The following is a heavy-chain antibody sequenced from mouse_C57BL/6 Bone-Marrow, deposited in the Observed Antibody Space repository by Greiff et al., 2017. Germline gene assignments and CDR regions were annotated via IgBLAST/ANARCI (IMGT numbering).Heavy chain of an antibody. CDR3: AREEDGYDGFAY. D-gene: IGHD2-2*01. Sequence: QVQLQQSGAELVRPGTSVKVSCKASGYAFTNYLIEWVKQRPGQGLEWIGVLNPGSGGTNYNEKFKGKATLTADKSSSTAYMQRSSLTSEDSAVYFCAREEDGYDGFAYWGQGTLVTVSA. CDR1: GYAFTNYL. CDR2: LNPGSGGT. V-gene: IGHV1-54*01. J-gene: IGHJ3*01.